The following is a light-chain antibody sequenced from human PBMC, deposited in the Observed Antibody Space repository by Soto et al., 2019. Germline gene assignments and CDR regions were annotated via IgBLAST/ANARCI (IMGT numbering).Light chain of an antibody. CDR2: SAS. CDR1: QRIISY. V-gene: IGKV1-39*01. CDR3: QQTYSSPQT. J-gene: IGKJ1*01. Sequence: DIQMTQSPSSLSASVGDRVTITCRASQRIISYLYWYQQKPGKAPKLLIYSASSLQSGVPSRFSSSGSGTDFTLTINYLQPEDFATYYCQQTYSSPQTFGQGTKV.